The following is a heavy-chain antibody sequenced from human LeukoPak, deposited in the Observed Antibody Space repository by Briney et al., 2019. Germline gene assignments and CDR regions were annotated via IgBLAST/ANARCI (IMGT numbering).Heavy chain of an antibody. CDR3: ARGVTGIYYYYYMDV. D-gene: IGHD6-13*01. J-gene: IGHJ6*03. V-gene: IGHV1-2*02. Sequence: ASVKVSCKASGYTFTGYYMHWVRQAPGQGLELMGWINPNSGDTNYAEKFQDRVTMTSDTSISTAYMELSRLRSDDTAVYYCARGVTGIYYYYYMDVWGKGTTVTVSS. CDR2: INPNSGDT. CDR1: GYTFTGYY.